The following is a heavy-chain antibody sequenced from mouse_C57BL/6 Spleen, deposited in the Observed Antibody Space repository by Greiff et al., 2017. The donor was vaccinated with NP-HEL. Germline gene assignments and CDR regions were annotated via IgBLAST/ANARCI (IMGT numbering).Heavy chain of an antibody. J-gene: IGHJ4*01. Sequence: EVMLVESGGGLVKPGGSLKLSCAASGFTFSSYAMSWVRQTPEKRLEWVATISDGGSYTYYPDNVKGRFTISRDNAKNNLYLQMSHLKSEDTAMYYCARQGRQGGYAMDYWGQGTSVTVSS. CDR1: GFTFSSYA. CDR2: ISDGGSYT. V-gene: IGHV5-4*03. D-gene: IGHD3-2*01. CDR3: ARQGRQGGYAMDY.